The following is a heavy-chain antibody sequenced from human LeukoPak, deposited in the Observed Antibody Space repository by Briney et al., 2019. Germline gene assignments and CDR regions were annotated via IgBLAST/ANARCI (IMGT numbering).Heavy chain of an antibody. CDR2: MYASGSA. J-gene: IGHJ3*01. CDR1: GGSVSSFF. D-gene: IGHD2-15*01. Sequence: SETLSLTCSVSGGSVSSFFWSWIRQPAGKGLEWLGRMYASGSANYNPSLKSRISMSVDTSKSQFSLNLTSVTAADTAVYYCARVIVAASSDGFDVWGQETTVTVSS. CDR3: ARVIVAASSDGFDV. V-gene: IGHV4-4*07.